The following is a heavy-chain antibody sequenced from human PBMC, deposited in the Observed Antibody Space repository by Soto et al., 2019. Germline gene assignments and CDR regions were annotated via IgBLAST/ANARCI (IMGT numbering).Heavy chain of an antibody. CDR2: THPGDSET. CDR3: ARQGKDGHNQGYGMDV. V-gene: IGHV5-51*01. Sequence: GESLKISCKGSGDSFNTYWIAWVRQMPGKGLEWMGITHPGDSETRYSPSFGGQVTISADKSISTAYLQWSSLKGWDTAMYYCARQGKDGHNQGYGMDVWGQGTTVTVSS. CDR1: GDSFNTYW. J-gene: IGHJ6*02.